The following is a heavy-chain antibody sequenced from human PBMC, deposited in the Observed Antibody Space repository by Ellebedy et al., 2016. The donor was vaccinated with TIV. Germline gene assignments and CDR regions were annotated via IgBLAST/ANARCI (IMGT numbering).Heavy chain of an antibody. V-gene: IGHV3-15*05. J-gene: IGHJ4*02. D-gene: IGHD1-26*01. CDR2: VKSYTDGGTR. Sequence: GGSLRLSXTASGFTFTNAWMNWVRQTPGKGLEWVGRVKSYTDGGTRDYSAPVKGRFSISRDDSKNTVYLQMNSLKTEDTAVYYCASGVGHSDFDYWGQGTLVTVSS. CDR1: GFTFTNAW. CDR3: ASGVGHSDFDY.